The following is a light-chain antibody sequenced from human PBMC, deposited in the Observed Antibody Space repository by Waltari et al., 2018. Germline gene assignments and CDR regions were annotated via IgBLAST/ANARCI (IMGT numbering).Light chain of an antibody. J-gene: IGLJ1*01. CDR1: NSNIGSNT. CDR2: NNN. V-gene: IGLV1-44*01. Sequence: QSVLTQPPSASGTPGQRVTISCSGSNSNIGSNTVHWFQQLPGTAPKFLIYNNNERPSGVSDRVSGSKSGTSASLAISGLQSEDEVHYYCVAWDDSLNGFYVFRTGTKVTVL. CDR3: VAWDDSLNGFYV.